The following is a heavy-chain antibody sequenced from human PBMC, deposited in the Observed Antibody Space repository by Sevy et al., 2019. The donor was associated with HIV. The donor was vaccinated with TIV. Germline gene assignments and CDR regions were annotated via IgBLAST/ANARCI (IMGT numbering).Heavy chain of an antibody. D-gene: IGHD3-22*01. J-gene: IGHJ4*02. CDR1: GFSFNSYA. CDR3: ARKYDSSGYFDY. CDR2: ISGSGGSGTKT. Sequence: GGSLRLSCTASGFSFNSYAMNWVRQAPGKGLEWVSGISGSGGSGTKTNYADSVKGRFTISRDDSKNSLFLQLNSLRAEDTAIYYCARKYDSSGYFDYWGQGTLVTVSS. V-gene: IGHV3-23*01.